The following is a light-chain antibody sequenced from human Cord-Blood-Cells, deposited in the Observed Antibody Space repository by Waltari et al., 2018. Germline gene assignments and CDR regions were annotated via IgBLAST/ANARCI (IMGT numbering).Light chain of an antibody. Sequence: QSVLTQPPSVSGAPGQRVTISCTGSSSNIGAGYDVHWYQQLPGTAPKLLIYGNNNRPARVPDRFSGSKSGTSASLPITGLQAEDEADYYCQSYDSSLSGSVVFGGGTKLTVL. J-gene: IGLJ2*01. CDR2: GNN. CDR1: SSNIGAGYD. CDR3: QSYDSSLSGSVV. V-gene: IGLV1-40*01.